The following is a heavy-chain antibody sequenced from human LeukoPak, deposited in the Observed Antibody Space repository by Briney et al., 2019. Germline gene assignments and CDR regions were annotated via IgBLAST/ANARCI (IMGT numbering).Heavy chain of an antibody. CDR3: ARRWDLFDY. CDR1: VYASVNYS. CDR2: IYPGDSDT. V-gene: IGHV5-51*01. D-gene: IGHD1-26*01. Sequence: GEPWNFSGKGPVYASVNYSSGGARRLHGKGRERMGIIYPGDSDTRYSPSFQGQATIPADKSITTAYLQWSSLTASDTAMYYCARRWDLFDYWGQGTLVTVSS. J-gene: IGHJ4*02.